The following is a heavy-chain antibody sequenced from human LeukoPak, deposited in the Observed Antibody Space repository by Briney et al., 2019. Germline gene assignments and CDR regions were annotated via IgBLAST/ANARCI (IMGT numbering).Heavy chain of an antibody. J-gene: IGHJ4*02. CDR3: ATAKFGGNSYFDY. D-gene: IGHD4-23*01. CDR2: INPNSGGT. CDR1: EYTFTGYY. V-gene: IGHV1-2*02. Sequence: ASVKVSCKASEYTFTGYYMHWVRQAPGQGLEWMGWINPNSGGTNYAQKFQGRVTMTRDTSTSTVYTELSSLRSEDTAVYYCATAKFGGNSYFDYWGQGTLVTVSS.